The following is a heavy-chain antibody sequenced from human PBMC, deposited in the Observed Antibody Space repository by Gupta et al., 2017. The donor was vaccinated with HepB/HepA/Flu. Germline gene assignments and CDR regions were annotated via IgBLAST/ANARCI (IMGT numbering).Heavy chain of an antibody. J-gene: IGHJ5*02. CDR1: GFTFSSYG. CDR2: ISYDGRKK. CDR3: AKDKGAWFDP. V-gene: IGHV3-30*18. Sequence: QVQLVESGGGVVQPGRSLRLSCAASGFTFSSYGMHWVRQAPGKGLEWVAVISYDGRKKYDADSVKGRFTISRDNSKNTLYLQMNSLRAEDTAVYYGAKDKGAWFDPWGQGTLVTVSS.